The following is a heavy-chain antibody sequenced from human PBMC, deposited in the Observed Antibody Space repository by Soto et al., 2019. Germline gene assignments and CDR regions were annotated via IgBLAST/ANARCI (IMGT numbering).Heavy chain of an antibody. CDR2: AYYSEST. Sequence: SETLSLTCTVSGASIRSSTYQWGWIRQPPGRGLEWIGSAYYSESTYYNPSLKSRVTISVDTSKNQFSLKVSSVTAADTAVYYCARRRNWKVDYCGQGTLVAVSS. V-gene: IGHV4-39*01. CDR1: GASIRSSTYQ. CDR3: ARRRNWKVDY. J-gene: IGHJ4*02. D-gene: IGHD1-1*01.